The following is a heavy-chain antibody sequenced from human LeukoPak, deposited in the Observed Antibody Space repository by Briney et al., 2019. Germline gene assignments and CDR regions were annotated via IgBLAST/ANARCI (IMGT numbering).Heavy chain of an antibody. CDR2: IDSDGSTT. Sequence: PGGSLRLSCAASGFTFSTYWMHWVRHGPGKGLVWVSRIDSDGSTTIYADSVKGRFTISRDNAKNTLYLQMDSLRAEDTAVYYCARGGGDHAFDVWGQGTMVTVSS. CDR1: GFTFSTYW. V-gene: IGHV3-74*01. CDR3: ARGGGDHAFDV. D-gene: IGHD2-21*02. J-gene: IGHJ3*01.